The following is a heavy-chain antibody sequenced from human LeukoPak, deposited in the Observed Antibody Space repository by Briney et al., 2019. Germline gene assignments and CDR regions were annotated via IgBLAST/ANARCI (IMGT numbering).Heavy chain of an antibody. J-gene: IGHJ5*02. V-gene: IGHV3-74*01. D-gene: IGHD2-21*02. CDR2: INSDGSST. CDR1: GFTFSSYW. Sequence: GGSLRLSCAASGFTFSSYWMHWVRHAPGKGLVWVSRINSDGSSTSYADSVKGRFTISRDNAKNTLYLQMNSLRAEDTAVYYCARDHRLLSRNRFDPWGQGTLVTVSS. CDR3: ARDHRLLSRNRFDP.